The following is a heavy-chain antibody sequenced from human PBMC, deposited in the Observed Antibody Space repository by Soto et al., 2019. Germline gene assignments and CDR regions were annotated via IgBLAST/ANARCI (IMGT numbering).Heavy chain of an antibody. V-gene: IGHV4-39*01. Sequence: SETLSLTCTVSGGSINSNNYCWGWIRQPPGKGLESIGTIFYSGNTYYNPSLKSRVTISIDTSKNQFSLRLTSVTAADTAVYYCARLTSWQQQLVDPWGQGTLVTVSS. D-gene: IGHD6-13*01. CDR3: ARLTSWQQQLVDP. CDR2: IFYSGNT. CDR1: GGSINSNNYC. J-gene: IGHJ5*02.